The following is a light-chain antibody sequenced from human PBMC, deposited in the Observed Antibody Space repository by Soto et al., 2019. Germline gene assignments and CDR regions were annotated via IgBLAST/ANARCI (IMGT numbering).Light chain of an antibody. CDR1: SGSIASHY. J-gene: IGLJ3*02. CDR3: QSYDSNNQV. Sequence: NFMLTQPHSVSESPGRTVTISCTGSSGSIASHYVQWYQQRPGSAPTTVIYENNQRPSGVPGRFSASIDSSSNSASLTISGLKTVDEADYYCQSYDSNNQVFGGGTKLTVL. V-gene: IGLV6-57*02. CDR2: ENN.